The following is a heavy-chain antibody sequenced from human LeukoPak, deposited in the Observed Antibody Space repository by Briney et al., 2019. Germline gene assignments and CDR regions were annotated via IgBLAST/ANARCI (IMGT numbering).Heavy chain of an antibody. CDR3: ARDPLGVYFDY. CDR2: INPSGGST. CDR1: DYTFTSYY. Sequence: ASVKVSCKASDYTFTSYYMHWVRQAPGQGLEWMGIINPSGGSTSYAQKFQGRVTMTRDTSTSTVYMELSSLRSEDTAVYYCARDPLGVYFDYWGQGTLVTVSS. V-gene: IGHV1-46*03. J-gene: IGHJ4*02.